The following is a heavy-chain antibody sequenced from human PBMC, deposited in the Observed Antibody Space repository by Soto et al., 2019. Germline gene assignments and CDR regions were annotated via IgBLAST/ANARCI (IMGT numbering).Heavy chain of an antibody. CDR3: ARGFGSSSWYGPCCYFDY. Sequence: GGSLRLSCAASGFTFSSYAMGWVRQAPGKGLDWVSVISGSGGITYSADSVKGRFTISRDNSKNILYLQMNSLRAEDTAVYYCARGFGSSSWYGPCCYFDYWGQGTLVTVSS. D-gene: IGHD6-13*01. V-gene: IGHV3-23*01. CDR2: ISGSGGIT. J-gene: IGHJ4*02. CDR1: GFTFSSYA.